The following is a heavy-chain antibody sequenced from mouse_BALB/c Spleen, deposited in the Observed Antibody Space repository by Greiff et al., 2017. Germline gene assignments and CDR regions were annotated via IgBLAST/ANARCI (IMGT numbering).Heavy chain of an antibody. J-gene: IGHJ4*01. CDR1: GFTFSSFG. CDR2: ISSGSSTI. D-gene: IGHD1-2*01. V-gene: IGHV5-17*02. Sequence: EVMLVESGGGLVQPGGSRKLSCAASGFTFSSFGMHWVRQAPEKGLEWVAYISSGSSTIYYADTVKGRFTISRDNPKNTLFLQMTSLRSEDTAMYYCASSAHYYGYAMDYWGQGTSVTVSS. CDR3: ASSAHYYGYAMDY.